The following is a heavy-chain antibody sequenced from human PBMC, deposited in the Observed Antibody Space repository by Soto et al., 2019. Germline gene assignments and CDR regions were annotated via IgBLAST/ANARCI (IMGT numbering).Heavy chain of an antibody. D-gene: IGHD6-19*01. CDR2: INTDGLS. V-gene: IGHV4-4*07. CDR1: GVSITSYY. J-gene: IGHJ6*04. Sequence: PSETLSLTCSVSGVSITSYYWSWIRQSAGGGLEWMGRINTDGLSTYSPSFKSRLTMSLDTSKNQVSLRLIPVTAADAAVYFCALVPVPVAAGDDYYGLDVCGEGTTDTVCS. CDR3: ALVPVPVAAGDDYYGLDV.